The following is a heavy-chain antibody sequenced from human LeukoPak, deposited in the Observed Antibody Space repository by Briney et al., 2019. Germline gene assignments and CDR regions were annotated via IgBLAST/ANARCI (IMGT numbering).Heavy chain of an antibody. CDR2: ISNNGGYT. D-gene: IGHD2-21*01. Sequence: RTGGSLRLSCAASGFTFSSSAMSWVRQAPGKGLEWVSAISNNGGYTYYADSVQGRFTISRDNSKSTLCLQMNSLRAEDTAVYYCARVWQDYSGVDYWGQGTLVTVSS. V-gene: IGHV3-23*01. CDR3: ARVWQDYSGVDY. J-gene: IGHJ4*02. CDR1: GFTFSSSA.